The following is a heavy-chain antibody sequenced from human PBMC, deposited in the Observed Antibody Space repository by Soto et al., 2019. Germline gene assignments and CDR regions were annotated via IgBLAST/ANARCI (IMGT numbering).Heavy chain of an antibody. CDR2: IRGSGGAT. J-gene: IGHJ3*02. V-gene: IGHV3-23*01. CDR1: GFTLSSYD. CDR3: AKDRGDNAGYPAFDI. D-gene: IGHD3-9*01. Sequence: EVQLLESGGGLVQPGGSLRLSCAASGFTLSSYDMGWVRQAPGRGLEWISLIRGSGGATFHADSVEGRLTISRDISKHTLYLQMNSLRAEDSAVYYCAKDRGDNAGYPAFDIWGQGTMVTVSS.